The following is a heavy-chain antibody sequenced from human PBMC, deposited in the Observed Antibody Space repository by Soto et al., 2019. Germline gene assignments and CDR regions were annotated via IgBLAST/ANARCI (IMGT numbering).Heavy chain of an antibody. J-gene: IGHJ5*02. CDR1: GFTFSSYA. CDR2: ISGSGGST. D-gene: IGHD2-2*01. CDR3: AKAEGYCSSTSCYGPSGSFYWFDP. V-gene: IGHV3-23*01. Sequence: GGSLRLSCAASGFTFSSYAMSWVRQAPGKGLEWVSAISGSGGSTYYADSVKGRFTISRDNSKNTLYLQMNSLRAEDTAVYYCAKAEGYCSSTSCYGPSGSFYWFDPWGQGTLVTVSS.